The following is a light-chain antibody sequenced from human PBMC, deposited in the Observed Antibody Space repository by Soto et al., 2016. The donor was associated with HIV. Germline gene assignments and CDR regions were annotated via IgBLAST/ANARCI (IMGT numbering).Light chain of an antibody. CDR3: QQYNSFWT. Sequence: DIQMTQSPSTLSASVGDRVTITCRASHSISTWLAWYQQKPGKAPKLLIYRASNLESGVPSRFGGSGSGTEFTLTISSLQPDDFATYYCQQYNSFWTFGQGTEVEIK. J-gene: IGKJ1*01. CDR1: HSISTW. CDR2: RAS. V-gene: IGKV1-5*03.